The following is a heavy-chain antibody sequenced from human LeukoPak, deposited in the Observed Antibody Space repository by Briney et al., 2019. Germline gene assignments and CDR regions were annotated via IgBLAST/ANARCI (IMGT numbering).Heavy chain of an antibody. J-gene: IGHJ4*02. CDR3: AREIIGRSGHDSGYFDY. CDR1: GGSISSYY. Sequence: SETLSLTCTVSGGSISSYYWNWIRQPPGKGLEWIGYIYYSGTTYYNPSLKSRVTISVDTSKNQFSLKLSSVTAADTAVYYCAREIIGRSGHDSGYFDYWGRGTLVTVSS. CDR2: IYYSGTT. D-gene: IGHD5-12*01. V-gene: IGHV4-59*12.